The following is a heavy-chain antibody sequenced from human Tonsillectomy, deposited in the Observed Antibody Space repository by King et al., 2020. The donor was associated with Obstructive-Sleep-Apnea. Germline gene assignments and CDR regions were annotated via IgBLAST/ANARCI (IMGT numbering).Heavy chain of an antibody. V-gene: IGHV1-69*01. D-gene: IGHD2-21*02. CDR3: ARANCGGDCHSGYYYVMAV. CDR2: IIPMFGST. Sequence: AQLVQSGAEVKKPGSSVKVSCKASGGTLRSYAISWVRQAPGQGLEWMGGIIPMFGSTNYAQKFQGRVTITADESTSTAYMELSSLRSEDTALYYCARANCGGDCHSGYYYVMAVWGQGTAVTVSS. CDR1: GGTLRSYA. J-gene: IGHJ6*02.